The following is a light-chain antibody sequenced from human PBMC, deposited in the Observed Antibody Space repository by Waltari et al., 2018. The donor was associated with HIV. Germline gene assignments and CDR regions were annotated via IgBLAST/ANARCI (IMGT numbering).Light chain of an antibody. CDR3: QSYDNSLSGTYV. CDR1: SSNIGADYD. CDR2: GNT. J-gene: IGLJ1*01. V-gene: IGLV1-40*01. Sequence: QSVLTQPPSVSGTPGQRLTISCTGSSSNIGADYDVHWYQHLPGTAPKVIIYGNTNRPSGVPDRFSGSKSGTSASLVITGLQAEDEADYYCQSYDNSLSGTYVFGGGTKVNVL.